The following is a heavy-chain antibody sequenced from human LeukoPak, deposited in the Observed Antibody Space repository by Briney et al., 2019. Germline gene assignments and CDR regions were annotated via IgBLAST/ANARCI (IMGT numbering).Heavy chain of an antibody. Sequence: PGGSLRLSCAASGFTFSSYEMNWVRQAPGKGLEWVSYISSSGSTIYYADSVKGRFTISGDNAKNSLSLQMNSLRAEDTAVYYCARGRDGYNSDYWGQGTLVTVSS. CDR3: ARGRDGYNSDY. CDR2: ISSSGSTI. J-gene: IGHJ4*02. CDR1: GFTFSSYE. V-gene: IGHV3-48*03. D-gene: IGHD5-24*01.